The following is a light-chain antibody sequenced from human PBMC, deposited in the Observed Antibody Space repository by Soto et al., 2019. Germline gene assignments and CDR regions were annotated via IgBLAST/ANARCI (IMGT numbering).Light chain of an antibody. V-gene: IGKV1-5*01. CDR3: QEYNSFSLT. J-gene: IGKJ1*01. Sequence: DIQMTQSPSSLSASVGDRVTITCRASQSVNNWLAWYQQKPGKAPILLIYGASSLESGVPSRFSGSRSGTEFTLIISSLHPDDFSTYYCQEYNSFSLTVGQGTKVDIK. CDR2: GAS. CDR1: QSVNNW.